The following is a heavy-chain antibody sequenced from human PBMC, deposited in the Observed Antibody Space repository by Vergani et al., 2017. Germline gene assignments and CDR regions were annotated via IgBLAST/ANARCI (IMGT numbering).Heavy chain of an antibody. Sequence: VQLVESGGGVVQPGRSLRLSCAASGFTFSSYGMHWVRQAPGKGLEWVGFIRSKAYGGTTEYAASVKGRFTISRDDSKSIAYLQMNSLKTEDTAVYYCTRGKLLPNWFDPWGQGTLVTVSS. D-gene: IGHD3-22*01. CDR2: IRSKAYGGTT. CDR1: GFTFSSYG. J-gene: IGHJ5*02. V-gene: IGHV3-49*04. CDR3: TRGKLLPNWFDP.